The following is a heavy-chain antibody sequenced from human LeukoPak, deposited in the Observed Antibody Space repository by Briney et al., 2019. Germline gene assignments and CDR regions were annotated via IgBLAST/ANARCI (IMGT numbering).Heavy chain of an antibody. V-gene: IGHV4-39*01. Sequence: PSETLSFTCTIFGDSVSRSDSYWDWIRQPPGKGLEWIGTIYYSGRTYYSPSLKSRVTLSVDMSNNQFSLTLSSVTAADTALYFCARRRYYDSSGYLEWGQGTLVTVSS. D-gene: IGHD3-22*01. CDR3: ARRRYYDSSGYLE. CDR2: IYYSGRT. CDR1: GDSVSRSDSY. J-gene: IGHJ1*01.